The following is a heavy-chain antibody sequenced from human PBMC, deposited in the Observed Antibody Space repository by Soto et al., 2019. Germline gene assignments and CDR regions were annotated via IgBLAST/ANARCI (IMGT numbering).Heavy chain of an antibody. J-gene: IGHJ6*02. V-gene: IGHV1-8*01. Sequence: QVQLVQSGAEVKKPGASLKVSCKASGYTFTTYDFNWVRQAAGQGLEWMGWMNSNSGNTGYAQNFQGRVTMTGDTSTRTAYMELSSLRSEDTAVDYCASGGEYGMDVWGQGTTVIVSS. CDR1: GYTFTTYD. CDR2: MNSNSGNT. CDR3: ASGGEYGMDV.